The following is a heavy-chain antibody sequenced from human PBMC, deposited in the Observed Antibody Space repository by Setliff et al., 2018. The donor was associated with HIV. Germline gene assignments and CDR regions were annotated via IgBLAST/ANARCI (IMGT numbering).Heavy chain of an antibody. CDR1: GYTFTGHY. CDR3: ARNFGLSPSGKYYYYYGMDI. V-gene: IGHV1-2*02. J-gene: IGHJ6*02. CDR2: VNPNSGDA. D-gene: IGHD3-10*01. Sequence: APVKVPCKASGYTFTGHYLRWVRQAPGQGLEWLGWVNPNSGDAIYAQNFQGRVTMTRDTSINAAYMELRGLRSDDTAVYYCARNFGLSPSGKYYYYYGMDIWGQGTTVTVSS.